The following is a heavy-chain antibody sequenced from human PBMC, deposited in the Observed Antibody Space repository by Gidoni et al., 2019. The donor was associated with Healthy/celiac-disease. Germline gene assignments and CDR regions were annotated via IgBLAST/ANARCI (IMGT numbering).Heavy chain of an antibody. CDR1: GGTFSSCD. J-gene: IGHJ6*02. D-gene: IGHD3-10*01. Sequence: QVQLVQSGAEVKKPGSSVKVSCKASGGTFSSCDISWVRQAPGQGLEWMGGIIRIFGTANSAQKFQGRVTITADKSTSTAYMGLSSLRSEDTAVYYCGREGGGAGSYNVNGMDVWGQGTTVTVSS. CDR3: GREGGGAGSYNVNGMDV. V-gene: IGHV1-69*06. CDR2: IIRIFGTA.